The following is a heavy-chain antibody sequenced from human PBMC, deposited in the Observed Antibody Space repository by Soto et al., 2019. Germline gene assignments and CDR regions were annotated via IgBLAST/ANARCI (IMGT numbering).Heavy chain of an antibody. CDR1: RYIFTNYG. V-gene: IGHV1-18*01. J-gene: IGHJ6*02. CDR3: ARALTGYVMDV. D-gene: IGHD1-1*01. CDR2: ITTYNGNT. Sequence: QVQLVQSGVEVREPGASVKVSCKAVRYIFTNYGVSWVRQAPGQGLEWMGWITTYNGNTEYAQKFQGRVTMTTDASTSIAYMELGSLRSDDTAIYYCARALTGYVMDVWGQGTTVTVSS.